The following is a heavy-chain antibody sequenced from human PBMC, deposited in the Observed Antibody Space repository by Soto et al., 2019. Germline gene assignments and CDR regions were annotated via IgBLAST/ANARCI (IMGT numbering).Heavy chain of an antibody. CDR3: ARDPTSSIAARWNWFDP. D-gene: IGHD6-6*01. CDR2: ISSSSSTI. Sequence: PGGSLRLSCAASGFTFSSYSMNWVRQAPGKGLEWVSYISSSSSTIYYADSVKGRFTISRDNAKNSLYLQMNNLRDEDTAVYYCARDPTSSIAARWNWFDPWGQGTLVTVSS. J-gene: IGHJ5*02. CDR1: GFTFSSYS. V-gene: IGHV3-48*02.